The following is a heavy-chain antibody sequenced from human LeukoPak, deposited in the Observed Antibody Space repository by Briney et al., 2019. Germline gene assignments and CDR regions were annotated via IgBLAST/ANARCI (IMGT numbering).Heavy chain of an antibody. D-gene: IGHD2-15*01. V-gene: IGHV1-69*05. J-gene: IGHJ6*03. CDR3: AREVVGYYYYYMDV. CDR2: IIPIFGTA. Sequence: GASVKVSCKASGGTFSSYAISWVRQAPGQGLEWMGGIIPIFGTANYAQKFQGRVTITTDESTSTAYMELSSLRSEDMAVYYCAREVVGYYYYYMDVWGKGTTVTVSS. CDR1: GGTFSSYA.